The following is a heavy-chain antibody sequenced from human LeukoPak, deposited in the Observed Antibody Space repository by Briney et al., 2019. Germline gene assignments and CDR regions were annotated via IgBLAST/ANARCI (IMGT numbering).Heavy chain of an antibody. D-gene: IGHD6-6*01. CDR3: ARQYSSSDYDY. CDR1: GYSFTSYW. V-gene: IGHV5-51*01. CDR2: IYPGDSDI. Sequence: GESLKISCKGSGYSFTSYWIAWVRQMPGKGLEWMGIIYPGDSDIRYSPSFQGQVTISADKSISTAYLQWSSLKASDTAVYYCARQYSSSDYDYWGQGTLVTVSS. J-gene: IGHJ4*02.